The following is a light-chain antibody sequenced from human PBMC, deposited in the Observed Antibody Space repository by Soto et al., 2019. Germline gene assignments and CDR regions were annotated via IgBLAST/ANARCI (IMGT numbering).Light chain of an antibody. CDR2: GAS. Sequence: ESVLTQSRGTVSLSPGERATLSCRASQSVSSSYLAWYQQKPGQAPRLLIYGASSRATGIPDRFSGSGSGTDFTLTISRLEPEDFAVYYCQQFSSYPLTFGGGTKVDIK. V-gene: IGKV3-20*01. CDR1: QSVSSSY. CDR3: QQFSSYPLT. J-gene: IGKJ4*01.